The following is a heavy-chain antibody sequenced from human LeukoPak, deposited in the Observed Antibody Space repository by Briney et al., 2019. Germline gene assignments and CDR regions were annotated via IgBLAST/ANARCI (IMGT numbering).Heavy chain of an antibody. CDR3: ARDGAPYCSGGTCYLFYWFDS. D-gene: IGHD2-15*01. J-gene: IGHJ5*01. CDR2: ISSNSKYI. Sequence: PGGSLRLSCAASGFTFSSYSMNWVRQAPGKGLEWVSSISSNSKYIYYADSVKGRFSISRDNAKNSLYLQTNSLRAEDTAVYFCARDGAPYCSGGTCYLFYWFDSWGQGTLVTVSS. CDR1: GFTFSSYS. V-gene: IGHV3-21*06.